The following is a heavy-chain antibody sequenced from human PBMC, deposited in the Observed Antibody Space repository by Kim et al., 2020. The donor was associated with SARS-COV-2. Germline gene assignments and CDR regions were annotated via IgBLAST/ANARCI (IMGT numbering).Heavy chain of an antibody. D-gene: IGHD6-13*01. V-gene: IGHV3-30*02. J-gene: IGHJ4*02. CDR3: VKDRDSISWYSDFDY. Sequence: VKSRFAISRDNSKNTLYRQMNSLKAEDTAVYYCVKDRDSISWYSDFDYWGQGTLVTVSS.